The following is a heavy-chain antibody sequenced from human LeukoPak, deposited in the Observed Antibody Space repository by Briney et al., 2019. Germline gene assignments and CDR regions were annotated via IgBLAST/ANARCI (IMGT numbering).Heavy chain of an antibody. D-gene: IGHD2-15*01. CDR3: ATLGYCSGGSCYTANWFDP. V-gene: IGHV1-24*01. Sequence: ASVTVSFKVSGYTLTELSMHWVRQAPGKGLEWMGGFDPEDGETIYAQKFQGRVTMTEDTSTDTAYMELSSLRSEDTAVYYCATLGYCSGGSCYTANWFDPWGQGTLVTVSS. CDR1: GYTLTELS. CDR2: FDPEDGET. J-gene: IGHJ5*02.